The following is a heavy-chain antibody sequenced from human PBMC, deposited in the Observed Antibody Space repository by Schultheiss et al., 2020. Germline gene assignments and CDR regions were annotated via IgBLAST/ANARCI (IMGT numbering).Heavy chain of an antibody. CDR3: TRSGGFDY. CDR1: GFTFTSSA. V-gene: IGHV1-58*01. J-gene: IGHJ4*02. CDR2: IVVGSGNT. D-gene: IGHD6-25*01. Sequence: SVKVSCKASGFTFTSSAVQWVRQARGQRLEWIGWIVVGSGNTNYAQKFQGRITVTRDTSTSTVYMELSSLRSEDTAMYYCTRSGGFDYWGQGNLVTVSS.